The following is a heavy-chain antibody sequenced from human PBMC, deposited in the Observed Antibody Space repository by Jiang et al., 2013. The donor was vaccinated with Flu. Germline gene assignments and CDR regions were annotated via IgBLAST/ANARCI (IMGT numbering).Heavy chain of an antibody. CDR3: ARCRGSGWYVEYFFDY. D-gene: IGHD6-19*01. CDR1: GGSISNTSYY. J-gene: IGHJ4*02. Sequence: CTVSGGSISNTSYYWAWIRQPPGKGLEWIGNIYYSGTTYYNPSLKSRVTISVDTSVNQFSLRLTSVTAADTAVYYCARCRGSGWYVEYFFDYWGQGTLVTVSS. V-gene: IGHV4-39*01. CDR2: IYYSGTT.